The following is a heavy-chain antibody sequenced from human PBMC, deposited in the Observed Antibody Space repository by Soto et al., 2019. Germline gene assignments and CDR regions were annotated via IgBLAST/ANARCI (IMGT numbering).Heavy chain of an antibody. CDR1: GFTFSNYG. V-gene: IGHV3-33*01. J-gene: IGHJ3*02. D-gene: IGHD6-19*01. CDR3: ARTHKSIAVGAFDI. Sequence: QVQLVESGGGVVQPGRSLRLSCAASGFTFSNYGMHWVRQAPGKGLEWVAVIWYDGSNEYYADSVKGRFTISRDSSKNTLYLQMNSLRAEDTAIYYCARTHKSIAVGAFDIWGQGTMVTVSS. CDR2: IWYDGSNE.